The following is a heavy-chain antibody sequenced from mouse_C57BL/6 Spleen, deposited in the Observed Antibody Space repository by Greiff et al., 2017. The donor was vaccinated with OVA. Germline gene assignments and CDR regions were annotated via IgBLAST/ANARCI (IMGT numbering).Heavy chain of an antibody. D-gene: IGHD1-2*01. J-gene: IGHJ4*01. CDR1: GYTFTSYW. CDR2: IYPGSGST. CDR3: ARGYLDY. V-gene: IGHV1-55*01. Sequence: QVQLKESGAELVKPGASVKMSCKASGYTFTSYWITWVKQRPGQGLEWIGDIYPGSGSTNYNEKFKSKATLTVDTSSSTAYMQLSSLTSEDSAVYYCARGYLDYWGQGTSVTVSS.